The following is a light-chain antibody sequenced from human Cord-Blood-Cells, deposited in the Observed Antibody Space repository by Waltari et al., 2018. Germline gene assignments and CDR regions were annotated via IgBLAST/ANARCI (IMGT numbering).Light chain of an antibody. V-gene: IGKV1-5*03. CDR2: KAS. Sequence: DIQMTQSPSTLSASVGDRVTITCRASQSISSWLAWYQQKPGKAPKLLIYKASSSESGVPSRFSGSGSGTEFTLTISSLQPDDFATYYCQQYNSYSTFGQGTKVEI. CDR3: QQYNSYST. CDR1: QSISSW. J-gene: IGKJ1*01.